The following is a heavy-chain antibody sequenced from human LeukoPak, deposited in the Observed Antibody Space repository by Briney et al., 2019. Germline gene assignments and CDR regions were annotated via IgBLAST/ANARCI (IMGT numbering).Heavy chain of an antibody. J-gene: IGHJ4*02. Sequence: EWVSSISSSSSYIYYADSVKGRFTISRDNAKNSLYLQMNSLRAEDTAVYYCARDRVAGFDYWGQGTLVTVSS. CDR3: ARDRVAGFDY. V-gene: IGHV3-21*01. CDR2: ISSSSSYI. D-gene: IGHD6-13*01.